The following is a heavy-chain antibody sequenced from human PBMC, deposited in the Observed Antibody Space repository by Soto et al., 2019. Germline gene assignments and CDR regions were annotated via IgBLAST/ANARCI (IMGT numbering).Heavy chain of an antibody. D-gene: IGHD5-18*01. V-gene: IGHV4-59*01. CDR3: ARRRGYSYGNDY. Sequence: QVQLQESGPGLVKPSETLSLTCTVSGGSISSYYWSWIRQPPGKGLEWIGNIYYSGSTNYNPSLKSRVTISVDTSKNQFSLKLSSVTAADTAVYYCARRRGYSYGNDYWGQGTLVTVSS. J-gene: IGHJ4*02. CDR1: GGSISSYY. CDR2: IYYSGST.